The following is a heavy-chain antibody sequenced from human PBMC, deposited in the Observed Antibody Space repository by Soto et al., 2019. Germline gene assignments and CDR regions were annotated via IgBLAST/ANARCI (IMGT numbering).Heavy chain of an antibody. CDR2: ISSSSSYI. D-gene: IGHD5-12*01. V-gene: IGHV3-21*01. CDR1: GFTFSSYI. Sequence: GGSLRLSCAASGFTFSSYIMNWVRQAPGKGLEWVSSISSSSSYIYYADSVNGRFTISRDNAKNSLYLQMNSLRAEDTAVYYCASLVATGYWGQGTLVTVSS. CDR3: ASLVATGY. J-gene: IGHJ4*02.